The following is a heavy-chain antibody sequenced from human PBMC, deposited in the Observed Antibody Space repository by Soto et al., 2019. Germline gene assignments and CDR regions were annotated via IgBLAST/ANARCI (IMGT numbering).Heavy chain of an antibody. Sequence: EVQLVESGGGLVQPVGYLRLSCAASGFTISTNDMSCVRQAPGKGLEWTSIIYSSGSTYYADSVKGRFTISRHNSKNTLYLQIIRLRPEYKAVYNCARSEGMVRGVCGLDVWGQGTTDTVSS. CDR3: ARSEGMVRGVCGLDV. V-gene: IGHV3-53*04. J-gene: IGHJ6*02. D-gene: IGHD3-10*01. CDR2: IYSSGST. CDR1: GFTISTND.